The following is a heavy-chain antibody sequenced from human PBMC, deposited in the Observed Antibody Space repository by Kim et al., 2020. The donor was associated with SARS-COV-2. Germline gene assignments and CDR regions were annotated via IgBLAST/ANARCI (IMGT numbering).Heavy chain of an antibody. CDR3: ARSPGSPWFGDLNYFDY. J-gene: IGHJ4*02. V-gene: IGHV1-69*13. D-gene: IGHD3-10*01. CDR1: GGTFTSYA. Sequence: SVKVSCKASGGTFTSYAISWVRQAPGQGLEWMGGIIPIFGTANYAQKFQGRVTITADESTSTAYMELSSLRSEDTAVYYCARSPGSPWFGDLNYFDYWGQGTLVTVSS. CDR2: IIPIFGTA.